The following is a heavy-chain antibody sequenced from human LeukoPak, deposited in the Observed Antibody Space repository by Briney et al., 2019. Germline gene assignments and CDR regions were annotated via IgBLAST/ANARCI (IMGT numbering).Heavy chain of an antibody. Sequence: SETLSLTCTVSGGSVSSSSYYWGWIRQPPGKGLEWIGSISYSGTNYNNPSLKSRVSISIDTSKNQFSVKLTSVTAADTAMYYCESRGTLGSWGKGPLVTVSS. CDR2: ISYSGTN. J-gene: IGHJ5*02. CDR3: ESRGTLGS. V-gene: IGHV4-39*01. CDR1: GGSVSSSSYY. D-gene: IGHD3-16*01.